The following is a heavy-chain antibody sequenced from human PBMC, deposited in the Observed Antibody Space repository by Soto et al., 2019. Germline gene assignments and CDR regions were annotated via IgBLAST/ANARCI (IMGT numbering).Heavy chain of an antibody. CDR2: IDWDDGK. CDR1: GFSLSTSGMC. CDR3: ARIRGGYDIYYYGMDV. D-gene: IGHD5-12*01. Sequence: SGPTLVNPTQTLTLTCTFSGFSLSTSGMCVSWIRQPPGKALEWLARIDWDDGKYYSTSLKTRLTISKDTSKNQVVLTMTNMDPVDTATYYCARIRGGYDIYYYGMDVWGQGTTVTVSS. J-gene: IGHJ6*02. V-gene: IGHV2-70*11.